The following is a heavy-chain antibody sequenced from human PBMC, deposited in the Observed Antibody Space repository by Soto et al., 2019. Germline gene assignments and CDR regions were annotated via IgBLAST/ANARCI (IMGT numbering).Heavy chain of an antibody. CDR1: GGSISSSSYY. Sequence: PSETLSLTCTVSGGSISSSSYYWGWIRQPPGKGLEWIGSIYYSGSTYYNPSLKSRVTISVDTSKNQFSLKLSSVTAADTAVYYCARPNGSGSYPGYYFDYWGQGTLVTVSS. CDR2: IYYSGST. J-gene: IGHJ4*02. D-gene: IGHD3-10*01. CDR3: ARPNGSGSYPGYYFDY. V-gene: IGHV4-39*01.